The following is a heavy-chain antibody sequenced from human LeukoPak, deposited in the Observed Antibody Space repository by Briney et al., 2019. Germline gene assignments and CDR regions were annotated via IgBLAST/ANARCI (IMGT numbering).Heavy chain of an antibody. J-gene: IGHJ6*02. CDR2: INHSGST. Sequence: PSETLSLTCAVYGGSFSGYYWSWIRQPPGKGLEWIGEINHSGSTNYNPSLKSRVTISVDTSKNQFSLKLSSVTAADTAVYYCARAVKVYSPSYGMDVWGQGTTVTVSS. V-gene: IGHV4-34*01. CDR3: ARAVKVYSPSYGMDV. D-gene: IGHD5-18*01. CDR1: GGSFSGYY.